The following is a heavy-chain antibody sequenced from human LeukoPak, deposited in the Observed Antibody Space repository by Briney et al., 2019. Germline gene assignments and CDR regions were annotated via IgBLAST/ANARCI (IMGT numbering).Heavy chain of an antibody. Sequence: GASVKVSCKASGYTFTSYGISWVRQAPGQGLEWMGWISAYNGNTNYAQKLQGRVTMTTDTSTSTAYMELRSLRSDVTAVYYCARDSLGYCSSTSCSIPHYWGQGTLVTVSS. CDR1: GYTFTSYG. D-gene: IGHD2-2*01. CDR2: ISAYNGNT. CDR3: ARDSLGYCSSTSCSIPHY. V-gene: IGHV1-18*04. J-gene: IGHJ4*02.